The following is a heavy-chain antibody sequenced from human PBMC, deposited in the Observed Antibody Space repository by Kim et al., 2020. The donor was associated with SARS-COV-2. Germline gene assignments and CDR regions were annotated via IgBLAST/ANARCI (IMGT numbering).Heavy chain of an antibody. D-gene: IGHD2-15*01. CDR3: ARNPGGYLDY. J-gene: IGHJ4*02. V-gene: IGHV3-74*03. Sequence: ISPKYADSVKGRFTISRDKAKNTVYLQMNSLRADDTAVYFCARNPGGYLDYWGQGTLVTVSS. CDR2: ISP.